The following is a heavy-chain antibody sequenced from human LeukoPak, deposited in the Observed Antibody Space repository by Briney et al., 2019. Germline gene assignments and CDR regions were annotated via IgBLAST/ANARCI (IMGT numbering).Heavy chain of an antibody. CDR1: GFTFSNYA. J-gene: IGHJ4*02. CDR2: ISYDGSNK. CDR3: ARGEMATTEFDY. V-gene: IGHV3-30-3*01. Sequence: PGGSLRLSCAASGFTFSNYAMHWVRQAPGKGLEWVAVISYDGSNKYYADSVKGRFTISRDNSKNTLYLQMNSLRAEDTAVYYCARGEMATTEFDYWGQGTLVTVSS. D-gene: IGHD5-24*01.